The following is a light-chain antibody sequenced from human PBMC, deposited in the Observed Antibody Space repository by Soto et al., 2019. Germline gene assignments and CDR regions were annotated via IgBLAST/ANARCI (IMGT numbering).Light chain of an antibody. J-gene: IGKJ1*01. CDR2: GAS. Sequence: EIVLTQSPGTLSLSPGERATLSCRASQSVSSSYLAWYQQKPGQAPRLLIYGASSRATGIPDRFSGSGSGTDFTLTISRLEPEDFAVYYCQQYGSSPWPFGKGPRWKSN. CDR1: QSVSSSY. V-gene: IGKV3-20*01. CDR3: QQYGSSPWP.